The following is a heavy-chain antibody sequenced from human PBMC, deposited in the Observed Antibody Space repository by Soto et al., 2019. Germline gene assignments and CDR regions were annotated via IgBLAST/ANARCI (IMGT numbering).Heavy chain of an antibody. Sequence: VQLLESGGGLVQPGGSLRLSCAASGFTFSSCDVSWVRQAPGKGLEWVSAISGSGAGTFYADSVKGRFTISRANSRNTLSLQMNTLRAEDTAVYYCAKSMTIALRVGWGKGASYYYHGMDVRGQGTTVTVSS. J-gene: IGHJ6*02. V-gene: IGHV3-23*01. D-gene: IGHD3-16*01. CDR1: GFTFSSCD. CDR3: AKSMTIALRVGWGKGASYYYHGMDV. CDR2: ISGSGAGT.